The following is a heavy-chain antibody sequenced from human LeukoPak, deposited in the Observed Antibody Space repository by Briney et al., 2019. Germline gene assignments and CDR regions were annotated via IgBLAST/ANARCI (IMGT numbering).Heavy chain of an antibody. V-gene: IGHV3-30-3*01. D-gene: IGHD3-9*01. Sequence: GGSLRLSCAASGFTFSSYAMHWVRQAPGKGLEWVAVISYDGSTKYYADSVKGRFTISRDNSKNTLYLQINSLRPEDTAAYYCARGDILTGPYYFDYWGQGTLVTVSS. CDR3: ARGDILTGPYYFDY. CDR2: ISYDGSTK. CDR1: GFTFSSYA. J-gene: IGHJ4*02.